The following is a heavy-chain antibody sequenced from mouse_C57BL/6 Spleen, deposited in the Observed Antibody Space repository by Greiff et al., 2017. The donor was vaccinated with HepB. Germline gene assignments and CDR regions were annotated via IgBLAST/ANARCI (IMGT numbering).Heavy chain of an antibody. CDR3: ARTTVVGGWYFDV. V-gene: IGHV1-76*01. J-gene: IGHJ1*03. CDR1: GYTFTDYY. D-gene: IGHD1-1*01. CDR2: IYPGSGNT. Sequence: QVHVKQSGAELVRPGASVKLSCKASGYTFTDYYINWVKQRPGQGLEWIARIYPGSGNTYYNEKFKGKATLTAEKSSSTAYMQLSSLTSEDSAVYFCARTTVVGGWYFDVWGTGTTVTVSS.